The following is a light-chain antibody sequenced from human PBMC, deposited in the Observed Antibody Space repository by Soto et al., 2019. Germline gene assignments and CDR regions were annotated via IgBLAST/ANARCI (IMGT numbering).Light chain of an antibody. J-gene: IGKJ1*01. Sequence: EMVRTQSPSTLSFSPVVRATLSCRASQSISTNLAWFLQKPGQAPRLLISRASTRATGIPARFSGSGSGTEFTLTISRLQSEDFAVYYCQQSYNWPWTFGQGTKVDIK. CDR2: RAS. V-gene: IGKV3-15*01. CDR3: QQSYNWPWT. CDR1: QSISTN.